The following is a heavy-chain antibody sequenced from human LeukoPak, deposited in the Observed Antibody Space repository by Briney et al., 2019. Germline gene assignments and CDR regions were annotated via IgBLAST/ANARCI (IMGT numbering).Heavy chain of an antibody. CDR3: ARDLGGLIFFDY. J-gene: IGHJ4*02. CDR2: ISSSGSTI. CDR1: GFTFSSYE. V-gene: IGHV3-48*03. D-gene: IGHD4-17*01. Sequence: GGSLRLSCAASGFTFSSYEMNWVRQAPGKGLEWVSYISSSGSTIYYADSVKGRFTISRDNAKNSLYPQMNSLRAEDTAVYYCARDLGGLIFFDYWGQGTLVTVSS.